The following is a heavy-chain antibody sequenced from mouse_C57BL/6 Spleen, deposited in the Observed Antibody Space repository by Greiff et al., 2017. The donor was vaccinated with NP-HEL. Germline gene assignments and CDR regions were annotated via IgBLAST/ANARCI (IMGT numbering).Heavy chain of an antibody. CDR1: GYTFTSYW. D-gene: IGHD1-1*01. J-gene: IGHJ3*01. V-gene: IGHV1-53*01. CDR2: INPSNGGT. CDR3: ARGLRGSSSAWFAY. Sequence: VQLQQSGTELVKPGASVKLSCKASGYTFTSYWMHWVKQRPRQGLEWIGNINPSNGGTNYNEKFKSKATLTVDKSSSTAYMQLSSLTSEDSAVYYCARGLRGSSSAWFAYWGQGTLVTVSA.